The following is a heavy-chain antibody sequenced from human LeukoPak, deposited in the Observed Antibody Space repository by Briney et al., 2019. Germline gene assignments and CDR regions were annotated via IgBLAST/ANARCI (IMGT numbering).Heavy chain of an antibody. J-gene: IGHJ5*01. V-gene: IGHV3-30*03. D-gene: IGHD3-9*01. CDR2: ISYDGNIK. CDR3: ARDRSTILMIYATDS. CDR1: GFTFNTYG. Sequence: GGSLRLSCAASGFTFNTYGMHWVRQAPGKGLEWVAVISYDGNIKYYADSVKGRFSISRDSSKNTLYLQMNSLRAEDTAVYYCARDRSTILMIYATDSWGQGTLVTVSS.